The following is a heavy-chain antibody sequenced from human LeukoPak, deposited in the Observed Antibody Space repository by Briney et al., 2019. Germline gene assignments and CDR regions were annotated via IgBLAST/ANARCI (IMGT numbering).Heavy chain of an antibody. CDR1: GFTFSSYA. V-gene: IGHV3-23*01. J-gene: IGHJ4*02. CDR2: ISGSGGST. CDR3: AKGSGSSGRGIDY. D-gene: IGHD1-26*01. Sequence: GESLRLSCAASGFTFSSYAMSWVRQAPGKGLGWVSAISGSGGSTYYADSVKGRFTISRDNSKNTLYLQMNSLRAEDTAVYYCAKGSGSSGRGIDYWGQGTLVTVSS.